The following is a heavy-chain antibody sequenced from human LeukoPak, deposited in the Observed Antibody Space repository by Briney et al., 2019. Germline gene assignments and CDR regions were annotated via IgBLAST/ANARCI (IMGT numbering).Heavy chain of an antibody. Sequence: ASVKVSCKASGYTFTSYDINWVRQATGQGLEWMGIINPSGGSTSYAQKFQGRVTMTRDTSTSTVYMELSSLRSEDTAVYYCASCSMVRGVTAPDYWGQGTLVTVSS. CDR2: INPSGGST. D-gene: IGHD3-10*01. CDR3: ASCSMVRGVTAPDY. J-gene: IGHJ4*02. CDR1: GYTFTSYD. V-gene: IGHV1-46*01.